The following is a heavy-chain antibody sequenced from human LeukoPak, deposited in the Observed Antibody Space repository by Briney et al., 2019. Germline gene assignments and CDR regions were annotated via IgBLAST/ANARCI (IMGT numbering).Heavy chain of an antibody. CDR1: GGSFSGYY. J-gene: IGHJ4*02. Sequence: SETLSLTCAVYGGSFSGYYWSWIRQPPGKGLEWIGEINHSGSTNYNPSLKSRVTISVDTSKNQFSLKLSSVTAADTAVYYCASSVYNFPTENWGQGTLVTVSS. CDR3: ASSVYNFPTEN. V-gene: IGHV4-34*01. CDR2: INHSGST. D-gene: IGHD3-22*01.